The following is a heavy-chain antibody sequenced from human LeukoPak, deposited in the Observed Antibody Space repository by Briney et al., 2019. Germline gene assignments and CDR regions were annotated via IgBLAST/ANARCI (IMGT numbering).Heavy chain of an antibody. CDR1: GYTFTGFY. V-gene: IGHV1-2*02. CDR2: INPNSGGT. CDR3: ARDQIMDV. Sequence: AAVKVSCKASGYTFTGFYLHWMRQAPGQGLEWMGWINPNSGGTNFAQKFQGRVTMTRDTSISTAYMELSRLRSDDTAVYYCARDQIMDVWGQGTAVTVSS. J-gene: IGHJ6*02.